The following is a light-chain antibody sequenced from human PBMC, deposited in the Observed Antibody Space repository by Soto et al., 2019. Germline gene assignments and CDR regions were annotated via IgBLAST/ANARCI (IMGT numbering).Light chain of an antibody. J-gene: IGKJ4*01. CDR2: AAS. CDR3: QQYYSYPLT. Sequence: AIRMTQSPSSLSASTGDRVTITCRASQGISSYLAWYQQKPGKAPKLLIYAASTLQSGVPSRFSGSGSGTDFTLTISCLQSEDFATYYCQQYYSYPLTFGGGNKVDIK. CDR1: QGISSY. V-gene: IGKV1-8*01.